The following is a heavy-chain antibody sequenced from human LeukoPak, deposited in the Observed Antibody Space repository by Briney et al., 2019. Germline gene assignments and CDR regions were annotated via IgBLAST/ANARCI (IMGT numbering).Heavy chain of an antibody. V-gene: IGHV3-30*03. CDR3: ARDLDY. CDR2: ISYDGSNK. Sequence: GGSLRLSCAASGFTFSSYSMNWVRQAPGKGLEWVAVISYDGSNKYYADSVKGRFTISRDNSKNTLYLQMNSLRAEDTAVYYCARDLDYWGQGTLVTVSS. J-gene: IGHJ4*02. CDR1: GFTFSSYS.